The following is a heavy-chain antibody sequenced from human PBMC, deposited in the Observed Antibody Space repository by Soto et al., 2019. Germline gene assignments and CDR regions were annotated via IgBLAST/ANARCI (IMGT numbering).Heavy chain of an antibody. D-gene: IGHD2-21*02. CDR1: GFTFDDYA. CDR2: ISWNSGSI. Sequence: EVQLVESGGGLVQPGRSLRLSCAASGFTFDDYAMHWARQAPGKGLEWVSGISWNSGSIGYADSVKGRFTISRDNAKNSLYLQMNSLRAEDTALYYCARDIYASGAVTGMDVWGKGTTVTVSS. CDR3: ARDIYASGAVTGMDV. V-gene: IGHV3-9*01. J-gene: IGHJ6*04.